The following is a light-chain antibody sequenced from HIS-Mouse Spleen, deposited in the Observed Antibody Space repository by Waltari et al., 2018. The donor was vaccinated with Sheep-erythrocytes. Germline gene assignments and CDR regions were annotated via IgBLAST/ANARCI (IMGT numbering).Light chain of an antibody. J-gene: IGLJ1*01. CDR3: CSYAGSYNHV. Sequence: QSALTQPRSVSGSPGQSVTIPCTGTSRDVGGFNYVPWYHQHPAKAPKLMIYDVSKRPSGVPDRFSGSKSGNTASLTISGLQAEDEADYYCCSYAGSYNHVFATGTKVTVL. CDR1: SRDVGGFNY. V-gene: IGLV2-11*01. CDR2: DVS.